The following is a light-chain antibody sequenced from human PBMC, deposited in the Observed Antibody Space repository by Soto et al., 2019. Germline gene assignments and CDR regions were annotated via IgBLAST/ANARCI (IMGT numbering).Light chain of an antibody. Sequence: DIQMTQSRSSLSASVGDRVTITCRASQGISTYLAWYQQKPGKFPKLLIYAASTLHSGVPSRFSGSGSVTDFTLTISSLQPEDVATYYCQKYNSAPWTFGQGTKVEIK. J-gene: IGKJ1*01. V-gene: IGKV1-27*01. CDR1: QGISTY. CDR3: QKYNSAPWT. CDR2: AAS.